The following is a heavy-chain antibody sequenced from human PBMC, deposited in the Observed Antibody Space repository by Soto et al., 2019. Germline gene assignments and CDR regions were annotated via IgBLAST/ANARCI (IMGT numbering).Heavy chain of an antibody. CDR3: ARGVYSRDYYFYFDS. CDR2: IYYTGST. J-gene: IGHJ4*02. Sequence: SETLSLTCSVSSGSINTFYWSWIRQSPERGLEWIGYIYYTGSTSYNPSLKSRVTMSVDLSTNQFSLKMYSMTAADTAVYYCARGVYSRDYYFYFDSWGQGTQVTVSS. CDR1: SGSINTFY. V-gene: IGHV4-59*01. D-gene: IGHD3-22*01.